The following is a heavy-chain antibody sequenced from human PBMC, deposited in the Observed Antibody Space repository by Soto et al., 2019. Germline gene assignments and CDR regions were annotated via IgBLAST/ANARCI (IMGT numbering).Heavy chain of an antibody. CDR3: ARAQTREVAANY. V-gene: IGHV3-30-3*01. J-gene: IGHJ4*02. Sequence: PGGSLRLSCAASGFTFSSYSIHWVRQAPCKGLEWVAVISYDGSNKYYADSVKGRFTISRDNSKNTLYLQMNSLRAEDTAVYYCARAQTREVAANYWGQGTLVTVCS. CDR2: ISYDGSNK. D-gene: IGHD6-19*01. CDR1: GFTFSSYS.